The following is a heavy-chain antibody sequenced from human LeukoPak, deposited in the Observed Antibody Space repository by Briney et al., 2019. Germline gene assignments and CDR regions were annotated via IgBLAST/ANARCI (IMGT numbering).Heavy chain of an antibody. CDR1: GGTFSSYA. Sequence: SVKVSCKASGGTFSSYAISWVRQAPGQGLGWMGRIIPIFGTANYAQKFQGRVTITTDESTSTAYMELSSLRSEDTAVYYCARAASSYYYDSSGSRDAFDIWGQGTMVTVSS. CDR3: ARAASSYYYDSSGSRDAFDI. J-gene: IGHJ3*02. D-gene: IGHD3-22*01. V-gene: IGHV1-69*05. CDR2: IIPIFGTA.